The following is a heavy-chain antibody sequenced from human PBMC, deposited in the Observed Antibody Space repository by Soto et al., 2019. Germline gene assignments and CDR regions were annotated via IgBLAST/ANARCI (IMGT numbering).Heavy chain of an antibody. CDR2: ISGSGGST. J-gene: IGHJ6*02. Sequence: GGSLRLSCAASGFTFSSYAMSWVRQAPGKGLEWVSAISGSGGSTYYADSVKGRFTISRDNSKNTLYLQMNSLRAEDTAVYYCAKDLVVVPAALAGNYYYYGMDVWGQGTTVTVSS. CDR3: AKDLVVVPAALAGNYYYYGMDV. D-gene: IGHD2-2*01. CDR1: GFTFSSYA. V-gene: IGHV3-23*01.